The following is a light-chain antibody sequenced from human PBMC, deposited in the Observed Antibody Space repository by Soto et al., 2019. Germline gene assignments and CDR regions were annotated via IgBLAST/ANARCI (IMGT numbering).Light chain of an antibody. J-gene: IGKJ1*01. Sequence: EIVLTQSTATLSSFPGDRVTLSCRPSKPVNTRLPWYQHRLGQAPRHLIYLVSTRAAGVPARFSGSGSGTDFTLTISDVEPEDFAVYYRHQRQSWPRTFGQGTIVDI. V-gene: IGKV3D-11*03. CDR1: KPVNTR. CDR3: HQRQSWPRT. CDR2: LVS.